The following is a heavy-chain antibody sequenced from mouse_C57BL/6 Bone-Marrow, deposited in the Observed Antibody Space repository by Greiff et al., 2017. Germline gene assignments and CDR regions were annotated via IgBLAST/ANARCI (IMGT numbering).Heavy chain of an antibody. D-gene: IGHD2-5*01. CDR3: ARYSNLPWYFDV. Sequence: EVKLMESEGGLVQPGSSMKLSCTASGFTFSDYYMAWVRQVPEKGLEWVANINYDGSSTYYLDSLKSRFIISRDNAKNILYLQMSSLKSEDTATDYCARYSNLPWYFDVWGTGTTVTVSS. V-gene: IGHV5-16*01. J-gene: IGHJ1*03. CDR2: INYDGSST. CDR1: GFTFSDYY.